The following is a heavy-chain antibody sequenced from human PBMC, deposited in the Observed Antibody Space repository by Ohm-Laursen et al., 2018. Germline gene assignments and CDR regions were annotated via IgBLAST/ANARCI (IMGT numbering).Heavy chain of an antibody. J-gene: IGHJ6*02. CDR3: AKDVVRGVIITYYYYGMDV. CDR2: ISWNSGSI. V-gene: IGHV3-9*01. CDR1: GFTFADYA. Sequence: SLRLSCSASGFTFADYAMHWVRQAPGKGLEWVSGISWNSGSIGYADSVKGRFTISRDNAKNSLYLQMNSLRAEDTALYYCAKDVVRGVIITYYYYGMDVWGQGTTVTVSS. D-gene: IGHD3-10*01.